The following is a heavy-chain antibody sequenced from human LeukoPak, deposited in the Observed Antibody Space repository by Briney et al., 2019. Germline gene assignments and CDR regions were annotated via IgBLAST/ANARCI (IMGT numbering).Heavy chain of an antibody. CDR3: ARDRGWGGDHPNWFDP. Sequence: SETLSLTCTVSGGSISSYYWSWIRQPPGKGLEWNGYIYYSGSTNYNPSLKSRVTISVDTSKNQFSLKLSSVTAADTAVYYCARDRGWGGDHPNWFDPWGQGTLVTVSS. V-gene: IGHV4-59*12. J-gene: IGHJ5*02. D-gene: IGHD2-21*02. CDR1: GGSISSYY. CDR2: IYYSGST.